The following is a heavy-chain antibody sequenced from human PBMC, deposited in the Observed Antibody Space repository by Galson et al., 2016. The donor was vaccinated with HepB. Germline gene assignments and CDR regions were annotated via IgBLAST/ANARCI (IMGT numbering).Heavy chain of an antibody. Sequence: SLRLPCAASGFAFSNSGMSWVRQAPGTGPEWVSHLSGSGGVTYYADSEKGRFTISSDDSQNTLFLQMNSLRADDTAIYYCAKGKWSWNTHFDYWGHGTLVTVSS. V-gene: IGHV3-23*01. CDR3: AKGKWSWNTHFDY. D-gene: IGHD1/OR15-1a*01. CDR2: LSGSGGVT. CDR1: GFAFSNSG. J-gene: IGHJ4*01.